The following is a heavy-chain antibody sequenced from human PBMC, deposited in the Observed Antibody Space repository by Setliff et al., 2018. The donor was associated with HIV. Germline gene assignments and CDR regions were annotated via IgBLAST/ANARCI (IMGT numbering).Heavy chain of an antibody. CDR3: VKARVDGDYYYYYYMDV. D-gene: IGHD4-17*01. CDR2: ISSNGGST. J-gene: IGHJ6*03. V-gene: IGHV3-64D*09. Sequence: GSLRLSCSASGLTFSSYAVHWVRQAPGKGLEYVSAISSNGGSTYYADSVKGRFTISRDNSKNTLYLQMSSLRAEDTAVYYCVKARVDGDYYYYYYMDVWGKGTTVTVSS. CDR1: GLTFSSYA.